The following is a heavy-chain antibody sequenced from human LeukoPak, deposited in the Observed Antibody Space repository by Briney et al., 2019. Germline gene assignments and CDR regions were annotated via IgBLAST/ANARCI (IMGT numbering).Heavy chain of an antibody. CDR3: APFYYDSRGYSN. CDR1: GFTFSSYT. Sequence: GGSLRLSCAASGFTFSSYTMNWVRQAPGKGLEWVSSISSSSTYINYADSVKGRFTISRDNAKNSVFLQMNSLRAEDTAVYYCAPFYYDSRGYSNWGQGTLVTVSS. J-gene: IGHJ4*02. V-gene: IGHV3-21*01. D-gene: IGHD3-22*01. CDR2: ISSSSTYI.